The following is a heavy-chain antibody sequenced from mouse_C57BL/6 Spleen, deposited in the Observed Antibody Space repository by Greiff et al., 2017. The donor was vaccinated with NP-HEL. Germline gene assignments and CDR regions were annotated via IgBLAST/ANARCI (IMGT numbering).Heavy chain of an antibody. D-gene: IGHD2-1*01. Sequence: QVQLQQSGPELVKPGASVKISCKASGYAFSSSWMNWVKQRPGKGLEWIGRIYPGDGDTNYNGKFKGKATLTADKSSSTAYMQLSSLTSEDSAVYFCARYYGNYVYYFDYWGQGTTLTVSS. CDR3: ARYYGNYVYYFDY. CDR1: GYAFSSSW. CDR2: IYPGDGDT. V-gene: IGHV1-82*01. J-gene: IGHJ2*01.